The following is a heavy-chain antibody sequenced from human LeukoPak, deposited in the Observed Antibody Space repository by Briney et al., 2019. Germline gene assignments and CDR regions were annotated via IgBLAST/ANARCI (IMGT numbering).Heavy chain of an antibody. CDR2: ISGSGGST. Sequence: GGSLRLSCAASGFTFSSYAMSWVRQAPGKGLEWVSAISGSGGSTYYADSVKGRFTISRDNSKNTLYLQMNSLRAEDTAVYYCAKGGGSYVAYNYFDCWGQGTLVTVSS. CDR3: AKGGGSYVAYNYFDC. V-gene: IGHV3-23*01. J-gene: IGHJ4*02. CDR1: GFTFSSYA. D-gene: IGHD1-26*01.